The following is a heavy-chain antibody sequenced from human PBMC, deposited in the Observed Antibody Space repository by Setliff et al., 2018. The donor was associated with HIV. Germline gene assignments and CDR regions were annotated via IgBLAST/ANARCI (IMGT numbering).Heavy chain of an antibody. Sequence: VSCKASGYTFTGYFIHWVRLAPGQGLEWMGWINPNTGATHYAQKFQGRATLTRDTSISTAYMELNRLRSDDTAVYYCARSYIALLSTWYYGMDVWGQGTTVTVSS. CDR2: INPNTGAT. D-gene: IGHD5-18*01. V-gene: IGHV1-2*02. J-gene: IGHJ6*02. CDR1: GYTFTGYF. CDR3: ARSYIALLSTWYYGMDV.